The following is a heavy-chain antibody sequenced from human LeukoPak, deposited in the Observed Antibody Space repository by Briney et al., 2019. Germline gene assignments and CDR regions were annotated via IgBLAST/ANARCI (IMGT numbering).Heavy chain of an antibody. D-gene: IGHD2-21*02. V-gene: IGHV3-7*01. J-gene: IGHJ4*02. Sequence: GRSLRLSCAASGFTFSSYCMSWVRQAPGKGLEWVSNVTQDVSDKYYVDSVKGRFTISRDNSKNSLYLQMNSLRDDAPDVYYCAREARGLAYCGGDYYYVYFDYWGQGTLVTVSS. CDR3: AREARGLAYCGGDYYYVYFDY. CDR1: GFTFSSYC. CDR2: VTQDVSDK.